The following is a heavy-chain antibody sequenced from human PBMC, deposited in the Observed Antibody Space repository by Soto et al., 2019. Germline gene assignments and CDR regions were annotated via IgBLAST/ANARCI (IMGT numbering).Heavy chain of an antibody. Sequence: ASVKVSCKASGYTFTSYGISWVRQAPGQGREWMGWISAYNGNTNYAQKLQGRVTMTTDTSTSTAYMELRSLRSDDTAVYYCARVRGDIVVVPAATPYYYYGMDVWGQGTTVTVS. CDR3: ARVRGDIVVVPAATPYYYYGMDV. CDR1: GYTFTSYG. J-gene: IGHJ6*02. V-gene: IGHV1-18*01. CDR2: ISAYNGNT. D-gene: IGHD2-2*01.